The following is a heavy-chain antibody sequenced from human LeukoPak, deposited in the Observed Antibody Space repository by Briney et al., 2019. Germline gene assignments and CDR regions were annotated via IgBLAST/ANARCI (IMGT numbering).Heavy chain of an antibody. D-gene: IGHD2-8*01. Sequence: GGSLRLSCAASRFTFSTYTMYWVRQAPGKGLEWVSAINGNGGRTFDADSVKGRFTVSRDNSKNTLYLQMNSLRAEDTAIYYCAKAFCTNGVCYNYFDYGGQGTLVTVSS. CDR1: RFTFSTYT. CDR3: AKAFCTNGVCYNYFDY. CDR2: INGNGGRT. V-gene: IGHV3-23*01. J-gene: IGHJ4*02.